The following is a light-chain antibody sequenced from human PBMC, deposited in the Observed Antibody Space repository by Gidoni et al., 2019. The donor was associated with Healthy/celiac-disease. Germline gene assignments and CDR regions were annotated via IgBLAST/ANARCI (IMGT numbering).Light chain of an antibody. J-gene: IGKJ5*01. CDR1: QSISSY. Sequence: DIQMTQSQSSLSASVGDRVNITCRANQSISSYLNWYQQKPGKAPKLLIYAASSLQSGVPSRFSGSGSGTDFTLTISSLQPEDFATYYCQQSGSTPLNTFGQGTRLEIK. CDR3: QQSGSTPLNT. CDR2: AAS. V-gene: IGKV1-39*01.